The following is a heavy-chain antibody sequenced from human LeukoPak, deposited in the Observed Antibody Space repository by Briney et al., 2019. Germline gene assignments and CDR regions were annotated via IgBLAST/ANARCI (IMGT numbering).Heavy chain of an antibody. Sequence: GGSLRLSCAASGFTFSSYGMHWVRQAPGKGLEWVAVISYDGSNKYYADPVKGRFTISRDNSKNTLYLQMNSLRAEDTAVYYCAKDIVVVPAALYYYYGMDVWGQGTTVTVSS. CDR3: AKDIVVVPAALYYYYGMDV. J-gene: IGHJ6*02. CDR2: ISYDGSNK. CDR1: GFTFSSYG. D-gene: IGHD2-2*01. V-gene: IGHV3-30*18.